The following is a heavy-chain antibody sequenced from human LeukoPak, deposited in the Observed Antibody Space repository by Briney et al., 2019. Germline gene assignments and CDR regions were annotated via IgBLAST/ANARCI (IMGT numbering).Heavy chain of an antibody. CDR1: GFTFSSYG. Sequence: GGSLRLSCVASGFTFSSYGMNWVRQAPGKGLEWISYISSRSSTIYYADSVKGRFTISRDNAKNSLYLQMNSLRDEDTAVYYCARGCSGGSCFGDFDYWGRGTLGTVSS. V-gene: IGHV3-48*02. J-gene: IGHJ4*02. D-gene: IGHD2-15*01. CDR3: ARGCSGGSCFGDFDY. CDR2: ISSRSSTI.